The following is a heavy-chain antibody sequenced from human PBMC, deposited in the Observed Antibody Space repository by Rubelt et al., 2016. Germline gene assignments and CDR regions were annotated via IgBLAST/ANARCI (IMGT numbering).Heavy chain of an antibody. CDR1: GGSIITFY. D-gene: IGHD6-6*01. V-gene: IGHV4-59*08. Sequence: QVQLQESGPGLVKPSETLSLTCTVSGGSIITFYWSWIRQPPGKGLEWIGYVFYTGSANYNPSLKSRVTISVDTSRNQFSLSVCSGAGADTAVYYCASNPKYSNWHGMNAWGQGTTVIVSS. CDR3: ASNPKYSNWHGMNA. J-gene: IGHJ6*02. CDR2: VFYTGSA.